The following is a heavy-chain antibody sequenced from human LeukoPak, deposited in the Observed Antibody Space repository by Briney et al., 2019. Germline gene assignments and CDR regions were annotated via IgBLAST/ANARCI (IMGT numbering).Heavy chain of an antibody. Sequence: GGSLRLSCAASGFTFSGSAMHWVRQASGKGREWVGRIRSKANSYATAYAASVKGRFTISRDDSKNTAYLQMNSLKTEDTAVYYCTKITRVVVGFDYWGQGTLVTVSS. CDR3: TKITRVVVGFDY. J-gene: IGHJ4*02. CDR2: IRSKANSYAT. V-gene: IGHV3-73*01. D-gene: IGHD2-15*01. CDR1: GFTFSGSA.